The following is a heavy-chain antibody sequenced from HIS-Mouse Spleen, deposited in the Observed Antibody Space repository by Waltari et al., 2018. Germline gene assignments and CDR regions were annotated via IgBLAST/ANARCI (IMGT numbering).Heavy chain of an antibody. Sequence: QVQLVESVGGGVQPGRSLRLSCAASGFTLSSYVMHGVRQAPGKGLEWVAVISYDGSNKYYADSVKGRFTISRDNSKDTLYLQMNSLRAEDTAVYYCAKASSGWLDYWGQGTLVTVSS. V-gene: IGHV3-30*18. CDR1: GFTLSSYV. J-gene: IGHJ4*02. CDR3: AKASSGWLDY. CDR2: ISYDGSNK. D-gene: IGHD6-19*01.